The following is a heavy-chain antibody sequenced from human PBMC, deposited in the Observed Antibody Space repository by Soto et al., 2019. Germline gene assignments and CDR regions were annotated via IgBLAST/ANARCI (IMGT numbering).Heavy chain of an antibody. V-gene: IGHV1-69*01. CDR2: IIPALGPA. CDR1: GGTFASSA. D-gene: IGHD1-1*01. J-gene: IGHJ4*02. CDR3: ARDPPSNV. Sequence: QVQLMQSGAEVQKPGSSVKVSCKLSGGTFASSAISWVRQAPGQGLEWMGGIIPALGPANYAQKFRDRVTISADESTTTVYMEMSNVTSEDTAVFFCARDPPSNVWGQGTLVTVSS.